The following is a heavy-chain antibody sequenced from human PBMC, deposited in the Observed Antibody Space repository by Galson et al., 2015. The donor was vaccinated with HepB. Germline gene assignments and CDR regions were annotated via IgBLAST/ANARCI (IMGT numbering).Heavy chain of an antibody. CDR3: ARGVSHGSGYGYFEL. J-gene: IGHJ2*01. Sequence: SLRLSCAASGFTFSSYTMSWVRQAPGKGLESVSYISTTSTSIYYADSVKGRLTISRDHATNSLYLQTNSLRDEDTAVYDCARGVSHGSGYGYFELWGRGTRVTVSS. V-gene: IGHV3-48*02. D-gene: IGHD3-10*01. CDR2: ISTTSTSI. CDR1: GFTFSSYT.